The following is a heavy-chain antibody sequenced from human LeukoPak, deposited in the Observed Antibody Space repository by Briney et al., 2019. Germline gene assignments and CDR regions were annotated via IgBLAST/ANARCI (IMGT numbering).Heavy chain of an antibody. V-gene: IGHV4-59*01. CDR3: ARGDSGRFSQFDC. J-gene: IGHJ4*02. D-gene: IGHD1-26*01. CDR1: GGSISSYY. Sequence: PSETLSLTCTVSGGSISSYYWSWIRQPPGKGLEWIGYVYYSGSTNYNPSLKSRVTISVDTSKNQFSLKLTSVTAADTAVYYCARGDSGRFSQFDCWGQGTLVTVSS. CDR2: VYYSGST.